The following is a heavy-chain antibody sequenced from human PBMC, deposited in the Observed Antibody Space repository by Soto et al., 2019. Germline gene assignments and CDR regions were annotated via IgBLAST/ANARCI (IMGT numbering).Heavy chain of an antibody. D-gene: IGHD2-15*01. J-gene: IGHJ6*03. CDR3: ARGQRSDYYYYYMDV. CDR1: GYTFTSYD. V-gene: IGHV1-8*01. Sequence: ASVKVSCKASGYTFTSYDINWVRQATGQGLEWMGWMNPNSGNTGYAQKFQGRVTMTRNTSISTAYMELSSLRSEDTAVYYCARGQRSDYYYYYMDVWGKGTAVTVSS. CDR2: MNPNSGNT.